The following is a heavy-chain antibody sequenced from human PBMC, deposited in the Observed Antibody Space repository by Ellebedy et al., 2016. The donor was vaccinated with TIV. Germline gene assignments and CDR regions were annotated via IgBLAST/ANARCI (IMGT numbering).Heavy chain of an antibody. V-gene: IGHV1-2*02. D-gene: IGHD4/OR15-4a*01. CDR2: IDPRSGAT. J-gene: IGHJ6*02. CDR3: ARVLRATSGMDV. Sequence: ASVKVSCKTSGYIFTAYYIHWVRQAPGQGLEWMGWIDPRSGATNYAQKFQGRVTMTRDTSITTAYMELSRLQSDDTAVYYCARVLRATSGMDVWGQGTTVIVS. CDR1: GYIFTAYY.